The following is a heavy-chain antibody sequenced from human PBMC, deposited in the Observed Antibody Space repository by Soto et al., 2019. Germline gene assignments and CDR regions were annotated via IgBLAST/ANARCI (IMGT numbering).Heavy chain of an antibody. Sequence: ASVKVSCKASGGTLSSFINYPINWVRQAPGQGLEWMGGIVPNVGTVNYAQKFQGRVTITADKSTGTAYMELSSLRSEDTALYYCARRDTSGFLRYFDNWGQGTLVTVSS. CDR2: IVPNVGTV. V-gene: IGHV1-69*06. CDR1: GGTLSSFINYP. D-gene: IGHD3-3*01. CDR3: ARRDTSGFLRYFDN. J-gene: IGHJ4*02.